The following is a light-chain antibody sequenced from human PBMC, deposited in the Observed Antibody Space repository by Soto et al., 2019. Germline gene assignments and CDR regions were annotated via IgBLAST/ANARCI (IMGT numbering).Light chain of an antibody. CDR3: QQYESSPPT. V-gene: IGKV3-20*01. J-gene: IGKJ1*01. Sequence: EIVLTQSPGTLSLSPGERATLSCRASQSVSSNYLAWYRRKPGQAPRLLIYGASNRATDIPGRFSGSGSGTYFTLTVTRLEPEHFAVYYCQQYESSPPTFGPGTRVEIK. CDR2: GAS. CDR1: QSVSSNY.